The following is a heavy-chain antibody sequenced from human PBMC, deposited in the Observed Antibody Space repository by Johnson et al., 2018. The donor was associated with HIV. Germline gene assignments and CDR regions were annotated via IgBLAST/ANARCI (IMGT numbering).Heavy chain of an antibody. CDR3: AKGMGVGGRAFDI. CDR1: GFTFSSYG. J-gene: IGHJ3*02. V-gene: IGHV3-30*18. Sequence: QVQLVESGGGVVQPGRSLRLSCAASGFTFSSYGMHWVRQAPGKGLEWVAVISYDGSNKYYADSVKGRFTISRDNSKNTLYLQMNSLRAEDTAVYYCAKGMGVGGRAFDIWGQGTMVTVSS. D-gene: IGHD3-16*01. CDR2: ISYDGSNK.